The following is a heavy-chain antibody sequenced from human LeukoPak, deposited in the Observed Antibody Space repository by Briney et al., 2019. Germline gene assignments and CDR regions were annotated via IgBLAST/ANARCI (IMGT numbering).Heavy chain of an antibody. Sequence: SETLSLTCTVSGGSISSYYWSWIRQPPGKGLEWIGYIYTSGSTNYNPSLKSRVTISVDTSKNQFSLKLSSVTAADTAVYYCARQVRSNYALDYFDYWGPGTLVTVSS. D-gene: IGHD4-11*01. J-gene: IGHJ4*02. V-gene: IGHV4-4*09. CDR1: GGSISSYY. CDR3: ARQVRSNYALDYFDY. CDR2: IYTSGST.